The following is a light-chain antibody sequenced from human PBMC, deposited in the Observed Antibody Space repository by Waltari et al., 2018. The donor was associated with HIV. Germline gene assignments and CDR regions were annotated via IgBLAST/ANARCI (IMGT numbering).Light chain of an antibody. CDR3: YSTDTTGYERV. Sequence: YELRQPPSVSVSPGQTATITCYGDTLPKRNAYWYQQKSGQAPVLVIYDDNKRPSGIPDRFSGSTSGTMATLTVSRAQVEDEGDYYCYSTDTTGYERVFGGGTKLTVL. J-gene: IGLJ3*02. CDR2: DDN. V-gene: IGLV3-10*01. CDR1: TLPKRN.